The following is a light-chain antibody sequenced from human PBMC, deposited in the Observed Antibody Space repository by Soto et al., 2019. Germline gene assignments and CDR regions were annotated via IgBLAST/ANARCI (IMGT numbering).Light chain of an antibody. CDR1: QSVSSSY. CDR3: QQYGSSPVT. V-gene: IGKV3-20*01. CDR2: GAS. Sequence: EIVLTQSPGTLSLSPGERATLSCRASQSVSSSYLAWYQQQPGQAPRLLIHGASSRATGIPDRFSGSGSGTDFTLTISRLEPEDFAVYYCQQYGSSPVTFGQGTKVEIK. J-gene: IGKJ1*01.